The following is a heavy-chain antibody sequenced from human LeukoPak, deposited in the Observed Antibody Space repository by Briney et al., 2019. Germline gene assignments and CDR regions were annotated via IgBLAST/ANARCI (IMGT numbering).Heavy chain of an antibody. CDR3: AGDDSSGYFFDF. CDR1: GFTFNSYN. J-gene: IGHJ4*02. Sequence: PGGSLRLSCGASGFTFNSYNMNWVRQAPGKGLEWVSYISSSSSIIYYTDSVKGRFTISRDNAKNSLYLQMNGLRAEDTAMYFCAGDDSSGYFFDFWGQGTPVTVSS. CDR2: ISSSSSII. D-gene: IGHD3-22*01. V-gene: IGHV3-48*01.